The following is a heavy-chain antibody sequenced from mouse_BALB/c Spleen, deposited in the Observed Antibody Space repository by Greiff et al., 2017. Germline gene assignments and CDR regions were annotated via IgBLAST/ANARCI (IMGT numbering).Heavy chain of an antibody. V-gene: IGHV7-3*02. CDR3: ARVQGYYFDY. J-gene: IGHJ2*01. CDR1: GFTFTDYY. Sequence: EVQGVESGGGLVQPGGSLRLSCATSGFTFTDYYMSWVRQPPGKALEWLGFIRNKANGYTTEYSASVKGRFTISRDNSQSILYLQMNTLRAEDSATYYCARVQGYYFDYWGQGTTLTVSS. CDR2: IRNKANGYTT.